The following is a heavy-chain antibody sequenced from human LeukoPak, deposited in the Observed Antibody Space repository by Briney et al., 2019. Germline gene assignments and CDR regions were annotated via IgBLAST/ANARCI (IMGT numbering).Heavy chain of an antibody. CDR1: GLTFSSYE. CDR3: ARMLWLRYYFDY. CDR2: ISSSGGTI. D-gene: IGHD5-18*01. V-gene: IGHV3-48*03. Sequence: GGSLRLSCSASGLTFSSYEMSWVRQAPGKGLEWVSYISSSGGTIFYSDSVKGRFTISRDNAKNSLHLQMNSLRAEDTAVYYCARMLWLRYYFDYWGQGTLVTVSS. J-gene: IGHJ4*02.